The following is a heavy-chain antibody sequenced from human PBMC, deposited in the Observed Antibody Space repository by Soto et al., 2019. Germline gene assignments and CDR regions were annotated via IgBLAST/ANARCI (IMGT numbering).Heavy chain of an antibody. D-gene: IGHD3-22*01. CDR3: AAGPPPHYYDSSGYYYSIPIPFDY. V-gene: IGHV3-23*01. Sequence: GGSLRLSCASSGFTFSSYAMIWVRQAPGKGLEWVSAISGSGGSTYYADSVKGRFTISRDDSKNTLYLQMNSLRAEDTAVYYCAAGPPPHYYDSSGYYYSIPIPFDYWGQGTLVTVSS. CDR2: ISGSGGST. J-gene: IGHJ4*02. CDR1: GFTFSSYA.